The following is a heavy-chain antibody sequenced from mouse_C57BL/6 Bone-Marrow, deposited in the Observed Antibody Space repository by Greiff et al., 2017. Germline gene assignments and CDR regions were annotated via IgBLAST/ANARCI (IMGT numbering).Heavy chain of an antibody. D-gene: IGHD1-1*01. CDR1: GYAFTNYL. CDR3: ARAYGSSLIDY. Sequence: VQLQESGAELVRPGTSVKVSCKASGYAFTNYLIEWVKQRPGQGLEWIGVINPGSGGTNYNEKFKGKATLTADKSSSTAYMQLSSLTSEDSAVYFCARAYGSSLIDYWGQGTTLTVSS. V-gene: IGHV1-54*01. J-gene: IGHJ2*01. CDR2: INPGSGGT.